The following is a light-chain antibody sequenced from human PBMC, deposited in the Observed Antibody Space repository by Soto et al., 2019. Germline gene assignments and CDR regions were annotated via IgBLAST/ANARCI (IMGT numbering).Light chain of an antibody. V-gene: IGKV1-39*01. J-gene: IGKJ1*01. CDR3: QKYDSPPRT. CDR2: GAS. Sequence: DVQMTQSPSTLSASVGDRVNITCRPSQSISNYLNWYQQKPGKAPKLLIFGASSLQSGVPSRFSGSGSGTDFTLSISTLQPEDFATYYCQKYDSPPRTFGQGTKVDIK. CDR1: QSISNY.